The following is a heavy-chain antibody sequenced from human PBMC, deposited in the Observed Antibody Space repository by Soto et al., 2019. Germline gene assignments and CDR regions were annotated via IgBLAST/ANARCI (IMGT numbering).Heavy chain of an antibody. CDR3: TGGYCSGGSCYSVPFDY. V-gene: IGHV1-69*13. Sequence: VKVSCKASGGTFSSYAISWVRQAPGQGLEWMGGIIPIFGTANYAQKFQGRVTITADESTSTAYMELSSLRSEDTAVYYCTGGYCSGGSCYSVPFDYWGQGTLVTVSS. D-gene: IGHD2-15*01. CDR1: GGTFSSYA. J-gene: IGHJ4*02. CDR2: IIPIFGTA.